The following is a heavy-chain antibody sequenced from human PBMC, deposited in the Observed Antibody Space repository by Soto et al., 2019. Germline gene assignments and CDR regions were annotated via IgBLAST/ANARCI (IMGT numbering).Heavy chain of an antibody. V-gene: IGHV4-31*03. J-gene: IGHJ3*02. Sequence: TLSLTCTVSGGSISSGGYYWSWIRQHPGKGLEWIGYIYYSGSTYYNPPLKSRVTISVDTSKNQFSLKLSSVTAADTAVYYCARIEMTDDAFDIWGQGXMVTV. CDR3: ARIEMTDDAFDI. CDR1: GGSISSGGYY. CDR2: IYYSGST.